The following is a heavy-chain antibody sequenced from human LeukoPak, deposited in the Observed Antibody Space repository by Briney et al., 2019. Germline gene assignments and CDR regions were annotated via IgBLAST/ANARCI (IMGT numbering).Heavy chain of an antibody. Sequence: PSETLSLTCTVSGGSVNSGTYYWSWIRQPPGKGLEWIGNIYYSGSAYYNPSLKSRVTISVDTSKNQFSLKLSSVTAADTAVYYCARTGTLGYSYGDWGRGTLVTVSS. V-gene: IGHV4-39*07. J-gene: IGHJ4*02. CDR3: ARTGTLGYSYGD. D-gene: IGHD5-18*01. CDR1: GGSVNSGTYY. CDR2: IYYSGSA.